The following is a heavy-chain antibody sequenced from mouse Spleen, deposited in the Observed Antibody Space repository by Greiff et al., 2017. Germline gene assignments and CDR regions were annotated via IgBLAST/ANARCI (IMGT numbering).Heavy chain of an antibody. D-gene: IGHD4-1*01. Sequence: ESGPGLVKPSQSLSLTCSVTGYSITSGYYWNWIRQFPGNKLEWMGYISYDGSNNYNPSLKNRVSITRDTSKNQFFLKLNSVTTEDTATYYCAKEPGSYWYFDVWGAGTTVTVSS. J-gene: IGHJ1*01. CDR2: ISYDGSN. CDR3: AKEPGSYWYFDV. V-gene: IGHV3-6*01. CDR1: GYSITSGYY.